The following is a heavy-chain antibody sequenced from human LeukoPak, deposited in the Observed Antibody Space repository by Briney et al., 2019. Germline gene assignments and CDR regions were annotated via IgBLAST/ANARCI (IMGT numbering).Heavy chain of an antibody. CDR1: GFTFSNYV. J-gene: IGHJ4*02. CDR2: ISSNGGST. D-gene: IGHD2-15*01. CDR3: AKGGSCSDATCYLTLFDY. V-gene: IGHV3-64*01. Sequence: QAGGSLRLSCAASGFTFSNYVMHWVRQAPGKGLEYVSSISSNGGSTYYTNSVKGRFTISRDNSKNTLYLQMGSLRAEDMAVYYCAKGGSCSDATCYLTLFDYWGQGTLVTVSS.